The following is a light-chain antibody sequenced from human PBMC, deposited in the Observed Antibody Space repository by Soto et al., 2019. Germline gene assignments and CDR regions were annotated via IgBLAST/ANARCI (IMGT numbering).Light chain of an antibody. CDR2: GAS. CDR3: QQYASSPWT. V-gene: IGKV3-20*01. CDR1: QYVTSSH. Sequence: NVLTQSPGTLSLSPGERATLSCRASQYVTSSHLAWYQQTPGQAPRLLIYGASSRATGIPDRFSGSGSGTDFTLTISRLEPEDFAVYYCQQYASSPWTFGQGTKVEIK. J-gene: IGKJ1*01.